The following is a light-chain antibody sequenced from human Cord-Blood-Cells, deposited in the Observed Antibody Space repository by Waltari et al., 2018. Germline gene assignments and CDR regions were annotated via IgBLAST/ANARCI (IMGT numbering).Light chain of an antibody. Sequence: DIQINQSPYSLSASVGDRVTITCQVSQDISNYLNWYQQKPGKAPKLLIYDASNLETGVPSRFSGSGSGTEFTFTISSLQPEDIGTYYCQQYDNLPSLTFGGGTKVEIK. CDR3: QQYDNLPSLT. CDR2: DAS. J-gene: IGKJ4*01. CDR1: QDISNY. V-gene: IGKV1-33*01.